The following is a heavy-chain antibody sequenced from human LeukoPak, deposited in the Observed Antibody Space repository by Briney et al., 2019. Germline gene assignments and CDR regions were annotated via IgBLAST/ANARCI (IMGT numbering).Heavy chain of an antibody. V-gene: IGHV4-38-2*01. CDR3: AGVRIAAAGTASNWFDP. CDR1: GYSISSGYY. CDR2: IYHSGST. Sequence: SETLSLTCAVSGYSISSGYYWGWIRQPPGKGLEWIGNIYHSGSTYYNPSLKSRVTISVDTSKNQFSLKLSSVTAADTAVYYCAGVRIAAAGTASNWFDPWGQGTLVTVSS. D-gene: IGHD6-13*01. J-gene: IGHJ5*02.